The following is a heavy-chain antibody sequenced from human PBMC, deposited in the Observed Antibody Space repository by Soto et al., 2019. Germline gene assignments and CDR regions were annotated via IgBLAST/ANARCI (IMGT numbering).Heavy chain of an antibody. D-gene: IGHD3-3*01. CDR2: IYYSGST. J-gene: IGHJ4*02. Sequence: QLQLQESGPGLVKPSETLSLTCTVSGGSISSSSYYWGWIRQPPGKGLEWIGSIYYSGSTYYNPSLKSRVTISVDTSKNQFSLKLSSVTAADTAVYYCARRYLRGNDYFDYWGQGTLVTVSS. CDR3: ARRYLRGNDYFDY. CDR1: GGSISSSSYY. V-gene: IGHV4-39*01.